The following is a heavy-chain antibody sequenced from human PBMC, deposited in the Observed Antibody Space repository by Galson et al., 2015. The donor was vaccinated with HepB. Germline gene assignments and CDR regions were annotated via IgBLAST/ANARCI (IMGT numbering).Heavy chain of an antibody. V-gene: IGHV1-69*13. CDR3: ARDRGTDTSSEGGVFDI. J-gene: IGHJ3*02. CDR2: LIPFFGTP. CDR1: GGAVSIYS. Sequence: SVKVSCKASGGAVSIYSIRWMRQAPGQGFEWMGRLIPFFGTPDYAQKFQGRITITADESTHTAILELSGLTSEDTAMYYCARDRGTDTSSEGGVFDIWGQGTMVTVSS. D-gene: IGHD1-26*01.